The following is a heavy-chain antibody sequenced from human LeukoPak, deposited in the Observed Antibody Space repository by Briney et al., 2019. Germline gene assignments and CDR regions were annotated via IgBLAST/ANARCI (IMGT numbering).Heavy chain of an antibody. D-gene: IGHD2-21*01. CDR3: ARGGICGGDPSPFDY. CDR1: GYTFTSYY. V-gene: IGHV1-46*01. Sequence: ASVKVSCKASGYTFTSYYMHWVRQAPGQGLEWMGIINPSGGSTSYAQKFQGRVTMTRDTSTSTVYMELSSLRSEDTAAYYCARGGICGGDPSPFDYWGQGTLVTVSS. CDR2: INPSGGST. J-gene: IGHJ4*02.